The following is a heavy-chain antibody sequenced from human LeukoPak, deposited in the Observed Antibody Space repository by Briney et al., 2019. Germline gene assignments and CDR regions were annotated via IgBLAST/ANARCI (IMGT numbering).Heavy chain of an antibody. Sequence: SETLSLTCAVYGGSFSSYYWSWIRQPPGKGLEWIGEINHSGSTNYNPSLKSRVTISVDTSKNQFSLKLSSVTAADTAVYYCASSLWFGELLSWGQGTLVTVSS. CDR3: ASSLWFGELLS. CDR2: INHSGST. J-gene: IGHJ4*02. V-gene: IGHV4-34*01. D-gene: IGHD3-10*01. CDR1: GGSFSSYY.